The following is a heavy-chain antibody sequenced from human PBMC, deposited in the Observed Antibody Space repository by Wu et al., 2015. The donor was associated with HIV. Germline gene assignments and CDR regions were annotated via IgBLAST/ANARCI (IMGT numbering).Heavy chain of an antibody. J-gene: IGHJ6*03. CDR3: AREGEVEGLGPGGYYYMDV. CDR2: IIPIFGTA. D-gene: IGHD3-10*01. V-gene: IGHV1-69*12. CDR1: GGTFSSYA. Sequence: QVQLVQSGVEVKKPGSSVKVSCKASGGTFSSYAISWVRQAPGQGLEWMGGIIPIFGTANYAQKFQGRVTITADESTSTAYMELSSLRSEDTAVYYCAREGEVEGLGPGGYYYMDVWGKGTTVTVSS.